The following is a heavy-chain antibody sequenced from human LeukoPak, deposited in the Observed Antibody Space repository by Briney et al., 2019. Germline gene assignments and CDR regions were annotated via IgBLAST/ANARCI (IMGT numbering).Heavy chain of an antibody. Sequence: GPSLRPSRAASGFTFSSYAMHSVRQAPGNGLEWVAAISYDGSNKYYADSVKGRFTISRDNSNNTLYLQMKSLRAEDMAVYYCAANYYVILTGYPGDCGGQGTLVTVS. J-gene: IGHJ4*02. D-gene: IGHD3-9*01. CDR3: AANYYVILTGYPGDC. CDR1: GFTFSSYA. V-gene: IGHV3-30*01. CDR2: ISYDGSNK.